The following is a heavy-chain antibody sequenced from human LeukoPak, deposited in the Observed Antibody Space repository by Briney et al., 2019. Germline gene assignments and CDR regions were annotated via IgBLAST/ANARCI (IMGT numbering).Heavy chain of an antibody. D-gene: IGHD2-2*01. J-gene: IGHJ5*02. CDR1: GYSISSGYY. CDR2: IYHSGST. Sequence: SETLSLTCAVSGYSISSGYYWGWTRQPPGKGLEWIGSIYHSGSTYYNPSLKSRVTISVDTSKNQFSLKLSSVTAADTAVYYCARRPIPADDWFDPWGQGTLVTVSS. CDR3: ARRPIPADDWFDP. V-gene: IGHV4-38-2*01.